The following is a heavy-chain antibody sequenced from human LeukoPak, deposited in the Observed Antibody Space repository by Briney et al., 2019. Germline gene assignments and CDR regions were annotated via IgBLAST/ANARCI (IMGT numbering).Heavy chain of an antibody. Sequence: GASVKVSCKASGYTFTSYYMHWVRQAPGQGLEWMGIINPSGGGTTYAQKFQGRVTTTSDTSTSTAYMELSSLRSEDTAVYYCATEVPRSSYFDYWGQGTLVTVSS. V-gene: IGHV1-46*01. J-gene: IGHJ4*02. CDR3: ATEVPRSSYFDY. D-gene: IGHD6-6*01. CDR1: GYTFTSYY. CDR2: INPSGGGT.